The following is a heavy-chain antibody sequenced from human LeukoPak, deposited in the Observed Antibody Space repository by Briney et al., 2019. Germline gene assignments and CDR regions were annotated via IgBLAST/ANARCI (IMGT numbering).Heavy chain of an antibody. D-gene: IGHD1-1*01. V-gene: IGHV3-48*01. CDR3: ARDHNYAFDN. CDR2: IGIDSGNT. Sequence: GGSLRLSCEASGFTFSSFWMSWVRQAPGKGLEWISYIGIDSGNTKYADSVRGRFTISADKAKNSLYLQMNSLRVEDTAVYYCARDHNYAFDNWGQGTLVSVAS. J-gene: IGHJ4*02. CDR1: GFTFSSFW.